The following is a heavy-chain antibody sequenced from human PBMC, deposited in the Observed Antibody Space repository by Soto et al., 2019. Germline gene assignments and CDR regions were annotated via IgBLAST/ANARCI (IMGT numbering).Heavy chain of an antibody. J-gene: IGHJ6*02. CDR3: ASSNIAAAGFYYYGMDV. V-gene: IGHV5-51*01. Sequence: PGESLTISCKGSGDCFTKYWISWERQMPGKGLEWMGIIDPSDSYARYSPSFQGQVTISADKSITTAYLQWNTLKASDTAVYYCASSNIAAAGFYYYGMDVWGRGTTVTVSS. CDR2: IDPSDSYA. D-gene: IGHD6-13*01. CDR1: GDCFTKYW.